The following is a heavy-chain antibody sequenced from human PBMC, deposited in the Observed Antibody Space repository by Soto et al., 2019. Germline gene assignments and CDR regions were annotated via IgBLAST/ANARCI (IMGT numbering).Heavy chain of an antibody. V-gene: IGHV4-59*02. CDR2: TSSTGKT. D-gene: IGHD1-20*01. CDR1: RGSVTSYH. Sequence: SETLSVTWIVSRGSVTSYHWRWIRQFPWKGLEWIAYTSSTGKTNYNPSLKSRVTISVDTSRNQLSLKLTSVTAADTAVYYCARDLHAGLTHYLDPWGQGTLVT. J-gene: IGHJ5*02. CDR3: ARDLHAGLTHYLDP.